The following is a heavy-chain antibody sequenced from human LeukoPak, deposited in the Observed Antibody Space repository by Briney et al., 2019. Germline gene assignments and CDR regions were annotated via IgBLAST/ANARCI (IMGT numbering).Heavy chain of an antibody. Sequence: GGSLRLSCAASGFTFSSYAMSWVRQAPGKGLEWVSAISGSGGSTYYADSVEGRFTISRDNSKNTLYLQMNSLRAEDTAVYYCAKEHFGYDYSSGWYFSFDYWGQGTLVTVSS. D-gene: IGHD6-19*01. CDR3: AKEHFGYDYSSGWYFSFDY. V-gene: IGHV3-23*01. CDR2: ISGSGGST. CDR1: GFTFSSYA. J-gene: IGHJ4*02.